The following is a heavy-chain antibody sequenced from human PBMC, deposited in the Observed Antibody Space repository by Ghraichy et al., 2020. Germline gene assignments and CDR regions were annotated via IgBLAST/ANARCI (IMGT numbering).Heavy chain of an antibody. D-gene: IGHD2-15*01. CDR2: ISYDGSNK. CDR1: GFTFSSYA. Sequence: GESLNISCAASGFTFSSYAMHWVRQAPGKGLEWVAVISYDGSNKYYADSVKGRFTISRDNSKNTLYLQMNSLRAEDTAVYYCARDHPSAGGSCPDYWGQGTLVTVSS. CDR3: ARDHPSAGGSCPDY. J-gene: IGHJ4*02. V-gene: IGHV3-30*04.